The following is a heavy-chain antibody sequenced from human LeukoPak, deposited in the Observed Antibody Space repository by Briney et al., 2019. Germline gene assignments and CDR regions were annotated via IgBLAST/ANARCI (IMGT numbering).Heavy chain of an antibody. Sequence: SETLSLTCTVSHGSISSYYLSWIRQPPGKGLEWIGYIYYSGSTNYNPALKSRVTISVDTSKNQFSLKLSSVTAADTAVYYCARAHRPTYYYYYYMDDWGKGTTVTVSS. J-gene: IGHJ6*03. D-gene: IGHD1-14*01. CDR2: IYYSGST. CDR1: HGSISSYY. CDR3: ARAHRPTYYYYYYMDD. V-gene: IGHV4-59*01.